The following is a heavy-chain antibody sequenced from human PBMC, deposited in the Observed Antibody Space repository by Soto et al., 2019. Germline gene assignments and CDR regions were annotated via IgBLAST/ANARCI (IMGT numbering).Heavy chain of an antibody. CDR1: GASITSGNYY. J-gene: IGHJ6*02. CDR2: ISYSGGT. D-gene: IGHD6-19*01. Sequence: PSETLSLTCTVSGASITSGNYYWGWIRQPPGRGLEWIGSISYSGGTYYNPSLKSRVTISVDTSQNQFSLKLSSVTAADTAVYYCARHKPNSSGWYYYGMDVWGQGTTVTVSS. V-gene: IGHV4-39*01. CDR3: ARHKPNSSGWYYYGMDV.